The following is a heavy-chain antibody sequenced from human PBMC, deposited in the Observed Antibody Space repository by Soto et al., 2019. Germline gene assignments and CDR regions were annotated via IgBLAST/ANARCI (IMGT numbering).Heavy chain of an antibody. CDR2: IYHSGST. D-gene: IGHD2-15*01. Sequence: QVQLQESGPGLVKPSQTLSLTCTVSGSSISSGSYYWSWIRQHPGKGLEWIGYIYHSGSTYYNPSLMSPATISLDTSKDQFSLKLSSVTAADTAVYYCARDYMAVVDWGQGTLVTVSS. CDR3: ARDYMAVVD. CDR1: GSSISSGSYY. V-gene: IGHV4-31*01. J-gene: IGHJ4*02.